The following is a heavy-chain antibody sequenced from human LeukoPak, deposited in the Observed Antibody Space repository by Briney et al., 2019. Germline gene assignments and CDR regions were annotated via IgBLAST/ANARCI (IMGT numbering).Heavy chain of an antibody. CDR1: GFTFSTYS. CDR2: ISRSSSYI. Sequence: GGSLRLSCAASGFTFSTYSMSWVRQAPGKGLEWVSSISRSSSYIYYIDSVKGRFTISRDNAKNSLHLQMNSLRAEDTAVYYCARDWTPRNYYGSGSYYLDYWGQGILVTVSS. CDR3: ARDWTPRNYYGSGSYYLDY. V-gene: IGHV3-21*01. D-gene: IGHD3-10*01. J-gene: IGHJ4*02.